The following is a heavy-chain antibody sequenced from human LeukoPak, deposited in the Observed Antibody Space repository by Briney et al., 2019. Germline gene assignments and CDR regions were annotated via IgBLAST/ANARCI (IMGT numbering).Heavy chain of an antibody. V-gene: IGHV3-23*01. D-gene: IGHD1-26*01. J-gene: IGHJ4*02. Sequence: TGGSLRLSCAASGFTFSSYAMTWVRQAPGKGLEWVSAISSSGSSTYYADSVKGRFTISRDNSKNTLYLQMNSLRAEDTAVYYCAKVRSPLFRGGSYCFDYWGQGTLVTVSS. CDR3: AKVRSPLFRGGSYCFDY. CDR1: GFTFSSYA. CDR2: ISSSGSST.